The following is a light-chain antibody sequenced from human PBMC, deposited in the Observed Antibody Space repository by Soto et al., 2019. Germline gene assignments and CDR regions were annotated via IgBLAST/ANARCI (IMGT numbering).Light chain of an antibody. CDR3: EPYNNWWP. CDR2: GAS. V-gene: IGKV3-15*01. J-gene: IGKJ1*01. Sequence: VVITESPVTLSVYPGKRATLSCRAGQRVSSNLAWYQQKPGQAPRLLIYGASTRATGIPDRFTGSGSGTEFTLTICSLQFEDSAVYYCEPYNNWWPFGQGTKVDIK. CDR1: QRVSSN.